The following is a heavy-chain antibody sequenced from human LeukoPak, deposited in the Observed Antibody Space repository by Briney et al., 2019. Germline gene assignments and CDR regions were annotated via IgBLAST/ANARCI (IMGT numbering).Heavy chain of an antibody. D-gene: IGHD3-9*01. CDR2: INHSGST. V-gene: IGHV4-34*01. CDR1: GGSFSGYY. J-gene: IGHJ3*02. CDR3: AREYSGAGSYYDILTGYRSDAFDI. Sequence: SETLSLTCAVYGGSFSGYYWSWIRQPPGKGLEWIGEINHSGSTNYSPSLKSRVTISVDTSKNQFSLKLSSVTAADTAVYYCAREYSGAGSYYDILTGYRSDAFDIWGQGTMVTVSS.